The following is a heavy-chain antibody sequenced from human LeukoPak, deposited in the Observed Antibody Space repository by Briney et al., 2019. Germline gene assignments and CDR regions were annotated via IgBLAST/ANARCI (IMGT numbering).Heavy chain of an antibody. V-gene: IGHV4-4*02. D-gene: IGHD2-2*01. Sequence: TSGTLSLTCAVSGGSISSSNWWSWVRQPPGKGLDWIGEIYHSGSTNYNPSLKSRVTISVDKSKNQFSLKLSSVTAADTAVYYCARAALGGYCSSTSCYPPHDAFDIWGQGTMVTVSS. CDR3: ARAALGGYCSSTSCYPPHDAFDI. CDR2: IYHSGST. J-gene: IGHJ3*02. CDR1: GGSISSSNW.